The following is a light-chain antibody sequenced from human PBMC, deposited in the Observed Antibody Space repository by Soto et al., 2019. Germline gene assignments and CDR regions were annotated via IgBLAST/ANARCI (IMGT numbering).Light chain of an antibody. V-gene: IGKV3-15*01. CDR3: QQHNNCPPEFT. Sequence: DIVLTQSPATLSVSPGEEATLSCRASQSVSNTLAWYQQKPGQAPRLLIYAVSTRATGVPARFSGIGSGTEFPLTVSSLQSEDFAFYDCQQHNNCPPEFTFGPGTKVDIK. CDR2: AVS. CDR1: QSVSNT. J-gene: IGKJ3*01.